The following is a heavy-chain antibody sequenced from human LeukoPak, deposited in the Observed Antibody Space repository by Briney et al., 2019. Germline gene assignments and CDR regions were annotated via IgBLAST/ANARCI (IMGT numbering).Heavy chain of an antibody. CDR1: GGSISSYY. V-gene: IGHV4-59*01. Sequence: PSETLSLTCTVSGGSISSYYWSWIRQPPGKGLEWIGYIYYSGSTNYNPSLKSRVTISVDTSKNQFSLKLSSVTAADTVVYYCARAVATQSDYWGQGTLVTVSS. CDR3: ARAVATQSDY. J-gene: IGHJ4*02. D-gene: IGHD5-12*01. CDR2: IYYSGST.